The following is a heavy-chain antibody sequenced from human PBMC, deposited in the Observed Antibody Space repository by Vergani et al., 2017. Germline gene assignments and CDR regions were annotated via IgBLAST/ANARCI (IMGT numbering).Heavy chain of an antibody. CDR3: AKDLYDQQLVPRILTCCDY. V-gene: IGHV3-23*04. D-gene: IGHD6-13*01. J-gene: IGHJ4*02. CDR2: ISATGGST. Sequence: EVQLVESGGGLVQPGGSLRLSCAASGFTFSSYAMSWVRQAPGKGLEWVSGISATGGSTYYGDSVKGRFTISRDNSKNTLYLQMNSLRAEDTALYYCAKDLYDQQLVPRILTCCDYWGQGTLVTVSS. CDR1: GFTFSSYA.